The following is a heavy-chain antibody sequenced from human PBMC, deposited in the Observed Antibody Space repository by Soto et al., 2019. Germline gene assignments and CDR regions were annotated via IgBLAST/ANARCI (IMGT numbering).Heavy chain of an antibody. CDR3: ARTVTENYYDSSGHIWARYYYYGMDV. J-gene: IGHJ6*02. D-gene: IGHD3-22*01. V-gene: IGHV1-69*13. CDR2: IIPIFGTA. CDR1: GGSFSSYA. Sequence: GASVKVSCKASGGSFSSYAISWVRQAPGQGLEWMGGIIPIFGTANYAQKFQGRVTITADESTSTAYMELSSLRSEDTAVYYRARTVTENYYDSSGHIWARYYYYGMDVWGQGTTVTVSS.